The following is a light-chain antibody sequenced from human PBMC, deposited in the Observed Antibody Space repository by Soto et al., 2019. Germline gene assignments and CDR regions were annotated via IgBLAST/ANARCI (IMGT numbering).Light chain of an antibody. Sequence: EIALTQYKSTLSVSPVESSTLSFIASQSINRDLAWYEQKPGQAPRLLIYGASSRATGIPYRFSGSGSGTDFTLTIILLEPEDVVVYYCQQYGTMLWTFCQGTKVDIK. CDR1: QSINRD. CDR2: GAS. V-gene: IGKV3-20*01. CDR3: QQYGTMLWT. J-gene: IGKJ1*01.